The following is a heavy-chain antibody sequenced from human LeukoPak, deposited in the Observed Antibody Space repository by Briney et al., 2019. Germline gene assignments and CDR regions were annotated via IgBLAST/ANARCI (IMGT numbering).Heavy chain of an antibody. V-gene: IGHV1-2*02. CDR2: INPNSGGT. CDR3: ASMDLSAGAGY. D-gene: IGHD3-10*01. J-gene: IGHJ4*02. Sequence: ASVKVSCKASGYTFTGYYMHWVRQAPGQGLEWMGWINPNSGGTKYAQKFQGRVTMTRDTSISTAYMELSRLTSDDTGVYYCASMDLSAGAGYWGQGTLVTVSS. CDR1: GYTFTGYY.